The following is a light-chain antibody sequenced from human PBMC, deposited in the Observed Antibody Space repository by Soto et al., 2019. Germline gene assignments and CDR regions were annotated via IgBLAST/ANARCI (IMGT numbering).Light chain of an antibody. CDR1: SSNIGAGYD. J-gene: IGLJ2*01. Sequence: QSVLTQPPSVSGAPGQRVTISCTGSSSNIGAGYDVHWYQQLPGTAPKLLIYGNSNRPSGVPDRFSGSKSGTSASLAITGLQAEAEAAYYCQSYDRSLSGVVFGGGTKLTVL. CDR3: QSYDRSLSGVV. CDR2: GNS. V-gene: IGLV1-40*01.